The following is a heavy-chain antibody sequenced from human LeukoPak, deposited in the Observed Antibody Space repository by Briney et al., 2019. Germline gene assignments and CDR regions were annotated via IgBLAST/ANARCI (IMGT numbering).Heavy chain of an antibody. Sequence: GSLRLSCAASGFTFSDHYMDWVRQAPGKGLEWVGRTRNKANSYTTEYAASVKGRFTISRDDSKNSLYLQMNSLKTEDTAVYYCARPGDGYSNDYWGQGTLVTVSS. V-gene: IGHV3-72*01. J-gene: IGHJ4*02. CDR3: ARPGDGYSNDY. CDR2: TRNKANSYTT. D-gene: IGHD5-24*01. CDR1: GFTFSDHY.